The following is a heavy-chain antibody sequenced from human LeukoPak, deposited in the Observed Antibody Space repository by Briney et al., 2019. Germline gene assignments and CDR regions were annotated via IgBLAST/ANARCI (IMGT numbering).Heavy chain of an antibody. Sequence: GGSLRLSCAASGFTFSSYSMNWVRQAPGKGPEWVSSISSSSSYIYYADSVKGRFTISRDNAKNSLYLQMNSLRAEDTAVYYCARYYYDSSGYYYGFDYWGQGTLVTVSS. D-gene: IGHD3-22*01. J-gene: IGHJ4*02. CDR3: ARYYYDSSGYYYGFDY. CDR1: GFTFSSYS. CDR2: ISSSSSYI. V-gene: IGHV3-21*01.